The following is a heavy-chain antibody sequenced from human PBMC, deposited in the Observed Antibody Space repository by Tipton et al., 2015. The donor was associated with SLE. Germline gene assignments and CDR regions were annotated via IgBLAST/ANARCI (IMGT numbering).Heavy chain of an antibody. CDR3: ARDQYGITMVQGVPHY. J-gene: IGHJ4*02. Sequence: SLRLSCAVSGGSISSSNWRSWVRQPPGKGLEWIGEIYLSGSTNYNPSLKSRVTISVDKSKNQFSLKLSSVTAADTAVYYCARDQYGITMVQGVPHYWGQGTLVTVSS. CDR2: IYLSGST. V-gene: IGHV4-4*02. D-gene: IGHD3-10*01. CDR1: GGSISSSNW.